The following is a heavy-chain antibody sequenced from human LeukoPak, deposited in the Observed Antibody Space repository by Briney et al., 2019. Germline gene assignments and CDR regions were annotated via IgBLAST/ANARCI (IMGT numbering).Heavy chain of an antibody. V-gene: IGHV4-59*13. CDR1: GVSITTYY. D-gene: IGHD6-13*01. J-gene: IGHJ4*02. CDR2: IYHSGST. CDR3: ARVTGYMTEDFFDY. Sequence: PSETLSLTCTVSGVSITTYYWSWIRQPPGKGLEWIGYIYHSGSTNYNPSLKSRVTISVDTSKNEFSLKLTSVTAADTAVYYCARVTGYMTEDFFDYWGQGTLVTVSS.